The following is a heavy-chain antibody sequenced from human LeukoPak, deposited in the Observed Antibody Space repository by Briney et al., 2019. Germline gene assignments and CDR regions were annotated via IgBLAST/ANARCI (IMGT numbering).Heavy chain of an antibody. CDR2: ISWNSGSM. D-gene: IGHD6-19*01. CDR1: GFTFNDYA. V-gene: IGHV3-9*03. Sequence: GGSLRLSCAASGFTFNDYAMHWVRQAPGKGLEWVSGISWNSGSMGYADSVKGRFTISRDNAKNSLYLQMNSLRAEDMALYYCAKDRGYSSGWFIDYWGQGTLVTVSS. J-gene: IGHJ4*02. CDR3: AKDRGYSSGWFIDY.